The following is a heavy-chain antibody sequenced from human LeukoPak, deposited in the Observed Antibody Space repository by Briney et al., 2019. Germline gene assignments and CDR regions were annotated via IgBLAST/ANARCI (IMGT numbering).Heavy chain of an antibody. CDR1: GFTFSSYG. V-gene: IGHV3-30*02. CDR2: IRYDGSNK. J-gene: IGHJ4*02. D-gene: IGHD2-2*02. Sequence: GGSLRLSCAASGFTFSSYGMHWVRQAPGKGLEWVAFIRYDGSNKYYADSVKGRFTISRDNSKNTLYLQMNSLRAEDTAVYYCARDRGRGYCSSTSCYMGVYWGQGTLVTVSS. CDR3: ARDRGRGYCSSTSCYMGVY.